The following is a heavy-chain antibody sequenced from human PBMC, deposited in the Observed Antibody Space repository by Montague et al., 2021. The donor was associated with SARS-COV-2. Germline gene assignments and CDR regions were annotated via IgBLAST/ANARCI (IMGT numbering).Heavy chain of an antibody. CDR1: GGSVSSGGYY. CDR3: ARVSLAAAARRSDY. J-gene: IGHJ4*02. CDR2: IYYSGST. D-gene: IGHD6-13*01. Sequence: SETLSLTCTVSGGSVSSGGYYWSWIRQPPGKGLEWIGYIYYSGSTNYNPSLKSRVTISLATSKNQFSLKLTAVTAADTALYYCARVSLAAAARRSDYWGQGTLVTVSS. V-gene: IGHV4-61*08.